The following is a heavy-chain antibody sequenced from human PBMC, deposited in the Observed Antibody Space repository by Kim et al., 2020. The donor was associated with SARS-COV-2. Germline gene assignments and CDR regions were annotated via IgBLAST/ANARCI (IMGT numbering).Heavy chain of an antibody. CDR3: AKDWGIRSSGAFDY. D-gene: IGHD6-19*01. J-gene: IGHJ4*02. V-gene: IGHV3-30*18. CDR2: ISYDGSNT. Sequence: GGSLRLSCAASGFTFSSSGMHWVRQAPGKGLEWVAVISYDGSNTYYADSVKGRFTISRDNSKNTLYLQMNSLRAEDTAVYYCAKDWGIRSSGAFDYWGQGTLVTVSS. CDR1: GFTFSSSG.